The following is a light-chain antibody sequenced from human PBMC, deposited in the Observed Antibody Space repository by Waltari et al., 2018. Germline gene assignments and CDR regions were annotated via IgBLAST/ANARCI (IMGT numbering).Light chain of an antibody. Sequence: QSALTQPASVSGSPGQSITISCTGTSSDVGGYNYVFWYQHHPGTAPRLRIYDVSNRPSVVFNRFSGAKSGNTASLTISGLQAEDEAEYYCSSYTSSRTVVFGGGTQVTVL. CDR2: DVS. V-gene: IGLV2-14*03. CDR3: SSYTSSRTVV. CDR1: SSDVGGYNY. J-gene: IGLJ2*01.